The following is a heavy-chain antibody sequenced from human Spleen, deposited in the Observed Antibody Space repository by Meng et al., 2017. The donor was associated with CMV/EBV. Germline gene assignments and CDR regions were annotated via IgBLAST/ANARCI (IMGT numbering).Heavy chain of an antibody. CDR2: ISGTGFTI. J-gene: IGHJ4*02. CDR1: GFTFSSYA. D-gene: IGHD1-26*01. CDR3: AKDRGGSIYYFDY. V-gene: IGHV3-23*01. Sequence: GGSLRLSCAASGFTFSSYAMTWVRRAPGKGLEWVSTISGTGFTIYYADSVKGRFTISRDNSKNSLYLQMNSLRAEDTAVYYCAKDRGGSIYYFDYWGQGTLVTVSS.